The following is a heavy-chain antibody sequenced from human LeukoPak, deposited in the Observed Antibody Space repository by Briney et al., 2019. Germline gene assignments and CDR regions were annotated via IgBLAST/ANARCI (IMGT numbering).Heavy chain of an antibody. D-gene: IGHD3-9*01. CDR1: GFTFSNAW. J-gene: IGHJ4*02. Sequence: PGGSLRLSCAASGFTFSNAWMSWVRQAPGKGLEWVCRIKSKTDGGTTDYAAPVKGRFTVSRDDLKNTLYLQMNRLKTEDTAVYYCTTEALHLRYFDWLLGVSDYWGQGTLVTVSS. CDR3: TTEALHLRYFDWLLGVSDY. CDR2: IKSKTDGGTT. V-gene: IGHV3-15*01.